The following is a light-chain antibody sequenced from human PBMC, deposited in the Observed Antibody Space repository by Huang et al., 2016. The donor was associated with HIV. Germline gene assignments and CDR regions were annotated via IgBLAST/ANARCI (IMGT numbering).Light chain of an antibody. CDR2: AAS. Sequence: DIQMTQSPSSLSASVGDRVTITCRASQSISSYLNWYQQQPGKSPKLLIYAASGLQSGVPSRFSGRGAGTDFTLTISSLQPEDFAPYYCQQSYSTASSFGQGTRLEIK. CDR3: QQSYSTASS. CDR1: QSISSY. J-gene: IGKJ5*01. V-gene: IGKV1-39*01.